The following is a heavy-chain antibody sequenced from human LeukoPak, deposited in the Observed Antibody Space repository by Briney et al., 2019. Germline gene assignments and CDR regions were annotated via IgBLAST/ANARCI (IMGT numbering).Heavy chain of an antibody. CDR3: ARDCGGDCYGAFDI. Sequence: GESLRLSCAASGFTVSSNYMSWVRQAPGKGLEWVSVIYSGGSTYYADSVKGRFTISRDNSKNTLYLQMNSLRAEDTAVYYCARDCGGDCYGAFDIWGQGTMVTVSS. D-gene: IGHD2-21*02. V-gene: IGHV3-53*01. J-gene: IGHJ3*02. CDR2: IYSGGST. CDR1: GFTVSSNY.